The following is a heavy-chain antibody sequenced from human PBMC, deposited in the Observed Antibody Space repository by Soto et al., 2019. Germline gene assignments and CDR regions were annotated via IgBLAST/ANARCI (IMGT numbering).Heavy chain of an antibody. CDR3: AGHQPCGGDCYDYYYYGMDV. Sequence: GASVKVSCKASGFTFTSSAVQWVRQARGQRLEWIGWIVVGSGNTNYAQKFQERVTITRDMSTSTAYMELSSLRSEDTAVYYCAGHQPCGGDCYDYYYYGMDVWGQGTTVTVS. D-gene: IGHD2-21*02. CDR1: GFTFTSSA. CDR2: IVVGSGNT. V-gene: IGHV1-58*01. J-gene: IGHJ6*02.